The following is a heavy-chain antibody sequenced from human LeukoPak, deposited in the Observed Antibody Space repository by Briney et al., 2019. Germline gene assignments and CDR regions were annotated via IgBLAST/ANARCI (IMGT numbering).Heavy chain of an antibody. D-gene: IGHD4-17*01. CDR2: VSYDGRNE. CDR3: ARADYGDSKNFDY. V-gene: IGHV3-30*03. Sequence: GGSLRLSCAASGFTFSSSGMHWVRQAPGKGLEWVAVVSYDGRNEYYADSVKGRFTISRDNSKNTLYLQMNSLRAEDTAVYYCARADYGDSKNFDYWGQGTLVTVSS. J-gene: IGHJ4*02. CDR1: GFTFSSSG.